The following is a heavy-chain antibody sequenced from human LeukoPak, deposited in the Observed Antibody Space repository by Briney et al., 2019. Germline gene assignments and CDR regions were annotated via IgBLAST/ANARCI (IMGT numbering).Heavy chain of an antibody. CDR1: GFTFSSYG. Sequence: GGSLRLSCAASGFTFSSYGMHWVRQAPGKGLEWVAVISYDGSNKYYADSVKGRLTISRDSSKNTLYLQMNSLRAEDTAVYYCARGATYYYDSSDYWGQGTLVTVSS. CDR3: ARGATYYYDSSDY. J-gene: IGHJ4*02. D-gene: IGHD3-22*01. CDR2: ISYDGSNK. V-gene: IGHV3-30*03.